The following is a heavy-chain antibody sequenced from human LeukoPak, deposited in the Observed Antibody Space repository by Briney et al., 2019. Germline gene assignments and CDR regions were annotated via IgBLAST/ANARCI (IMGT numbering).Heavy chain of an antibody. CDR1: GFTFTSYA. J-gene: IGHJ3*02. CDR3: AKLWSTSRGAFDI. V-gene: IGHV3-23*01. CDR2: VISSGGST. D-gene: IGHD1-1*01. Sequence: GGSLRLSCAAPGFTFTSYAMSWVRQAPGKGLEWVSGVISSGGSTYYADSVKGRFTISRDNSKNTLYLQMNSLRAEDTAVYYCAKLWSTSRGAFDIWGQGTMVTVSS.